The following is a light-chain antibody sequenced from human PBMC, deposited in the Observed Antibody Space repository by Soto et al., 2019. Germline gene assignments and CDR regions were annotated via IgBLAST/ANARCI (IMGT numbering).Light chain of an antibody. CDR1: RSNIGSNH. Sequence: QSVLTQPPSASGTPGQRVTISCSGSRSNIGSNHVYWYVQLPGTAPKLLISRNNQRPSGVPDRFSGSKSGTSASLAISGLRSEDEADYYCAAWDDSLSGGVFGGGTKLTVL. CDR3: AAWDDSLSGGV. CDR2: RNN. V-gene: IGLV1-47*01. J-gene: IGLJ2*01.